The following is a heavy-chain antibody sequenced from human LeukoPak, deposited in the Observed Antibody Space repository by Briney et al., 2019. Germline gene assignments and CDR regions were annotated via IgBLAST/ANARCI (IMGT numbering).Heavy chain of an antibody. D-gene: IGHD2-21*02. V-gene: IGHV3-23*01. CDR3: AKAVVVTAIQGRYFDY. J-gene: IGHJ4*02. Sequence: GGSLRLSCAASGFTFSSYAMSWVRQAPGKGLEWVSAISGSGGSTYYADSVKGRFTISRDNSKNTLYLQMNSLRAEDTALYYCAKAVVVTAIQGRYFDYWGQGTLVTVSS. CDR2: ISGSGGST. CDR1: GFTFSSYA.